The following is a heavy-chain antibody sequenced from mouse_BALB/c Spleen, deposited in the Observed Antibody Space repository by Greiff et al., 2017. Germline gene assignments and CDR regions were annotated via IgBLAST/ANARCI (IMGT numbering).Heavy chain of an antibody. CDR1: GFTFSSYA. CDR2: ISSGGSYT. Sequence: EVQGVESGGGLVKPGGSLKLSCAASGFTFSSYAMSWVRQSPEKRLEWVAEISSGGSYTYYPDTVTGRFTISRDNAKNTLYLEMSSLRSEDTAMYYCAREGPPPFAYWGQGTLVTVSA. J-gene: IGHJ3*01. V-gene: IGHV5-9-4*01. CDR3: AREGPPPFAY.